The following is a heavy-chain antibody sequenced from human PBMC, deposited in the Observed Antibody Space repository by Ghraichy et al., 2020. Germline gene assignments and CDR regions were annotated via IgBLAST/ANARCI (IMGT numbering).Heavy chain of an antibody. D-gene: IGHD1-26*01. CDR2: ISSNGGST. CDR3: VKHQVGATTYLVRGAIDI. CDR1: GFTFSSYA. V-gene: IGHV3-64D*06. J-gene: IGHJ3*02. Sequence: GGSLRLSCSASGFTFSSYAMHWVRQAPGKGLEYVSAISSNGGSTYYADSVKGRFTISRDNSKNTLYLQMSSLRAEDTAVYYCVKHQVGATTYLVRGAIDIWGQGTMVTVSS.